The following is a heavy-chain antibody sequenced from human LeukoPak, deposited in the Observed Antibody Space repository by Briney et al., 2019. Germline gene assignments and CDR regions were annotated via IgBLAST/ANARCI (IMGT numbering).Heavy chain of an antibody. D-gene: IGHD4-17*01. J-gene: IGHJ4*02. CDR1: GFTLSTYD. Sequence: GGSLRLSCAASGFTLSTYDMHWVRQGPGEGLEWVAAVGTSGHTFYPDSVKGQFTISRENARNSVYLQMNSRRAGDTAVYYCVRSFYGDHPYWGQGTLVTVSS. CDR2: VGTSGHT. V-gene: IGHV3-13*01. CDR3: VRSFYGDHPY.